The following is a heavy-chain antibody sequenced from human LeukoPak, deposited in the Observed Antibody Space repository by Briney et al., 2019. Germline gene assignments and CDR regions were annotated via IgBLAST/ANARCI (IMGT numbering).Heavy chain of an antibody. V-gene: IGHV1-46*01. J-gene: IGHJ3*01. Sequence: EASVKVSCKASGYTFTSYYMHWVRQAPGQGLEWMGIINPSGGSTSYAQKFQGRVTMTEDTSTDTAYMELSSLRSEDTAVYYCARGGGGRDAFDVWAQGTMVTVSS. CDR3: ARGGGGRDAFDV. CDR1: GYTFTSYY. D-gene: IGHD3-16*01. CDR2: INPSGGST.